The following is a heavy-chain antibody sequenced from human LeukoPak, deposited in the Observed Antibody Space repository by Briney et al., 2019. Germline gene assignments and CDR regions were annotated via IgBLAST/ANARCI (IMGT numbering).Heavy chain of an antibody. V-gene: IGHV1-2*02. CDR3: ARELLWFGELEYYFDY. Sequence: PEASVKVSCKASGYTFTGYYMHWVRQAPGQVLEWMGWINPNSGGTNYAQKFQGRVTMTRDTSISTAYMELSRLRSDDTAVYYCARELLWFGELEYYFDYWGQGTLVTVSS. CDR1: GYTFTGYY. J-gene: IGHJ4*02. D-gene: IGHD3-10*01. CDR2: INPNSGGT.